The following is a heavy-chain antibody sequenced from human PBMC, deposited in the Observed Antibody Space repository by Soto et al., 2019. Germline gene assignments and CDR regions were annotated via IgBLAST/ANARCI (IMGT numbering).Heavy chain of an antibody. CDR2: IYSGGST. Sequence: PGGSLRLSCAASGFTVSSNYMSWVRQAPGKGLEWVSVIYSGGSTYYADSVKGRFTISRDNSKNTLYLQMNSLRAEDTAVYYCARDQSYDYGDLTNDYYYYGMDVWGQGTTVTVSS. J-gene: IGHJ6*02. CDR3: ARDQSYDYGDLTNDYYYYGMDV. CDR1: GFTVSSNY. D-gene: IGHD4-17*01. V-gene: IGHV3-66*01.